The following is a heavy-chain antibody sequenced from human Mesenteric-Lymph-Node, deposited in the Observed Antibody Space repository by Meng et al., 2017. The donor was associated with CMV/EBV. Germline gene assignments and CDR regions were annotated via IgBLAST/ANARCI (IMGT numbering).Heavy chain of an antibody. V-gene: IGHV3-23*01. J-gene: IGHJ3*02. CDR2: ISGSGGST. CDR1: GFTFSSYA. D-gene: IGHD1-1*01. CDR3: ARDQSAINWYHDAFDI. Sequence: GESLKISCAASGFTFSSYAMSWVRQAPGKGLEWVSAISGSGGSTYYADSVKGRFTISRDNSKNTVYLQMNGLRTDDTAVYYCARDQSAINWYHDAFDIWGQGTMVTVSS.